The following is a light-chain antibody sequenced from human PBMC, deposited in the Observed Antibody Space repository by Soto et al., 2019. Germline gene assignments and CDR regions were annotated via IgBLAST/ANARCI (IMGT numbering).Light chain of an antibody. J-gene: IGKJ1*01. CDR1: QRISTY. CDR2: GAS. CDR3: HQYNSFSPWT. V-gene: IGKV1-39*01. Sequence: DIQMTQSPSSLSASVGDRVTITCRASQRISTYLNWYQQKPGKAPKLLIYGASTLQGGVPSRFSGSGSGTDFTLTISSLQPEDFATYYCHQYNSFSPWTFGQGTKVDIK.